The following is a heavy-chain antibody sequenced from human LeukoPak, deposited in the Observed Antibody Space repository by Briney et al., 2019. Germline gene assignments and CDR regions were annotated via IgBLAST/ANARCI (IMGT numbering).Heavy chain of an antibody. CDR3: ARQGIGANWFDP. CDR1: GGSISSYY. CDR2: IYYSGST. J-gene: IGHJ5*02. D-gene: IGHD4-17*01. V-gene: IGHV4-59*08. Sequence: SETLSLTCTVSGGSISSYYWSWIRQPPGKGLEWIGYIYYSGSTNYNPSLKSRVTISVDTSKNQFSLKLSSVTAADTAVYYCARQGIGANWFDPWGQGTLVTVSS.